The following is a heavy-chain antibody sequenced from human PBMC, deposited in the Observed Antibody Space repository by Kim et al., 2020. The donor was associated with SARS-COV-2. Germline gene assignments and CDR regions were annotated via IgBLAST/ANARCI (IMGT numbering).Heavy chain of an antibody. V-gene: IGHV4-61*02. J-gene: IGHJ1*01. Sequence: SKTLSLTCTVSGGSISSGSYYCSWIRQPAGKGLEWIGRIYTSGSTNYNPSLKSRVTISVDTSKNQFSLKLSSVTAADTAVYYCARQNNYYDSSGYYLTEYFQHWGQGTLVTVSS. CDR3: ARQNNYYDSSGYYLTEYFQH. D-gene: IGHD3-22*01. CDR1: GGSISSGSYY. CDR2: IYTSGST.